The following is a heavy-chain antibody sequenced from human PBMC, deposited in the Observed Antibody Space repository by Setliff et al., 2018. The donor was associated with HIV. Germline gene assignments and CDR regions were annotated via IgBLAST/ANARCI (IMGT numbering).Heavy chain of an antibody. CDR1: GGSISAYY. D-gene: IGHD6-19*01. V-gene: IGHV4-59*01. CDR2: IYSNGGT. J-gene: IGHJ4*02. Sequence: PSETLSLTCNVSGGSISAYYWSWVRQPPGKRLEWIGYIYSNGGTAYNPSLKSRVNISVDTSKNQYSLKLTDVTIADTAVYYCARFTSGWYGQYWGQGTLVTVSS. CDR3: ARFTSGWYGQY.